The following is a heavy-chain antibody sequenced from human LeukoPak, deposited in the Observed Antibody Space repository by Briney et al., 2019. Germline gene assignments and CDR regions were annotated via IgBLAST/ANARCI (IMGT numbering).Heavy chain of an antibody. CDR3: ARDTAMVTLVSWFDY. J-gene: IGHJ4*02. V-gene: IGHV1-3*01. CDR2: INAGNGNT. CDR1: GYTFTSYA. Sequence: ASVKVSCKASGYTFTSYAMHWVRQAPGQRLEWMGWINAGNGNTKYSQKFQGRVTITRDTSASTAYIELSSLRSEDTAVYYCARDTAMVTLVSWFDYWGQGTLVTVSS. D-gene: IGHD5-18*01.